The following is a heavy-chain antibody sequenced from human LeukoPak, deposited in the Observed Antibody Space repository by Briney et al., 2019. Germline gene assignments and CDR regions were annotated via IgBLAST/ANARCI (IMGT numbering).Heavy chain of an antibody. D-gene: IGHD3-16*01. CDR1: GDSITTEYYW. J-gene: IGHJ4*02. CDR3: ARQLGVGVWALDR. Sequence: SETLSLTCDVSGDSITTEYYWWGWLRQPPGKGLEWIAIIFYTGKIHDNPSLRDRISMSVDTSKDQFSLRLSAVTAADTAVYYCARQLGVGVWALDRWGQGTLVTVSS. V-gene: IGHV4-39*01. CDR2: IFYTGKI.